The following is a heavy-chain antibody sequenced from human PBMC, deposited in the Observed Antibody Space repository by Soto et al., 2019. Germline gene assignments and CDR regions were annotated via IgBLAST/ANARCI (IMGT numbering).Heavy chain of an antibody. CDR1: GFNVTSTY. CDR3: ARGSAYNYNWYFDL. Sequence: GGSLRLSCAASGFNVTSTYMIWVRQASGKGLEWVSVIYTNGGTHHADSVKGRFTISRDISKNTVYLQMDSLRAEDTSVYYCARGSAYNYNWYFDLWGRGTLVTVSS. J-gene: IGHJ2*01. CDR2: IYTNGGT. V-gene: IGHV3-53*01. D-gene: IGHD1-20*01.